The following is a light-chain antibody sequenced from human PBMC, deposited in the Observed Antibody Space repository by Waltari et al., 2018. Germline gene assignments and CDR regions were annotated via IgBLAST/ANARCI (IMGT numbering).Light chain of an antibody. Sequence: DIVLTQAPDSLSVSLGQRPTSNCKASRILCSSNNTNCLAWYQQKPGQPPKLLCYWVSTRESRVPDRFSASGSGTDFTSNISSQQGEDVAVYYWQYHSHAPLPLGGGTTVEIQ. V-gene: IGKV4-1*01. J-gene: IGKJ4*01. CDR1: RILCSSNNTNC. CDR2: WVS. CDR3: QYHSHAPLP.